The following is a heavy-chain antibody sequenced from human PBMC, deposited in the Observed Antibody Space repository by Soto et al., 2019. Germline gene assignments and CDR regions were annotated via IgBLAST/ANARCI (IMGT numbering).Heavy chain of an antibody. CDR1: GGSVSSDTHY. CDR3: ARFVRSCSGTTCYTRADV. D-gene: IGHD2-2*02. V-gene: IGHV4-61*01. J-gene: IGHJ6*02. Sequence: QVQLQESGPGLVKPSETLSLTCTVSGGSVSSDTHYWSWIRQPPGKRLEWIGFIYSSGSTNYNPSLKSRVTMSVDTSKNQFSLQLRSVIVADTAVYHCARFVRSCSGTTCYTRADVWGQGTTVTGSS. CDR2: IYSSGST.